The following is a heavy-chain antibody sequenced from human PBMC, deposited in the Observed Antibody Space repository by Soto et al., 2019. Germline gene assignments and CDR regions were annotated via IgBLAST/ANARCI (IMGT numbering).Heavy chain of an antibody. CDR2: ISGSGGST. V-gene: IGHV3-23*01. CDR3: ASGGDYYYYYGMDV. J-gene: IGHJ6*02. D-gene: IGHD3-16*01. CDR1: GFTFSSYA. Sequence: PGGSLRLSCAASGFTFSSYAMSWVRQAPGKGLEWVSAISGSGGSTYYADSVKGRFTISRDNSKNTLYLQMNSLRAEDTAVYYCASGGDYYYYYGMDVWGQGTTVTVSS.